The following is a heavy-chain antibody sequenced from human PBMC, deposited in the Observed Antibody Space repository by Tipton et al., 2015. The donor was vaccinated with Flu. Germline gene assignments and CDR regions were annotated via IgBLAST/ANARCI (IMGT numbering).Heavy chain of an antibody. J-gene: IGHJ5*02. CDR3: ARDATLNYYDYVWGTYRARGVHWLDH. V-gene: IGHV3-7*01. CDR2: IKQDGSEK. CDR1: GFTFSNYW. D-gene: IGHD3-16*02. Sequence: SLRLSCAASGFTFSNYWMSWVRQAPGKGLEWVANIKQDGSEKYYVDSVKGRFTISRDNAKNSLFLQMNSLRAEDTAVYYCARDATLNYYDYVWGTYRARGVHWLDHWGQGTLVTVSS.